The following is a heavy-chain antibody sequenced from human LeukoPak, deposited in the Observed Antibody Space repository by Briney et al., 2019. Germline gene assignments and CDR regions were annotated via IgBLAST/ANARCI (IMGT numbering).Heavy chain of an antibody. CDR3: ARHNPGVQDAFDI. Sequence: SETLSLTCAVSGYSISSGYHWGWIRQPPGKGLEWIGSIYHSGSTYYNPSLKSRVTISVDTSKNQFSLKLSSVTAADTAVYYCARHNPGVQDAFDIWGQGTMVTVSS. D-gene: IGHD3-10*01. J-gene: IGHJ3*02. V-gene: IGHV4-38-2*01. CDR1: GYSISSGYH. CDR2: IYHSGST.